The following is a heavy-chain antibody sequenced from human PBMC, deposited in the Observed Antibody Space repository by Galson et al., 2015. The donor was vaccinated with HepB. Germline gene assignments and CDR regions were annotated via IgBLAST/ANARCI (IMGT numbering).Heavy chain of an antibody. J-gene: IGHJ4*02. CDR3: ARDSGSYRRDFDY. CDR2: INPNSGGT. D-gene: IGHD1-26*01. CDR1: GYTFTGYY. Sequence: SVKISCKASGYTFTGYYMHWVRQAPGQGLEWMGWINPNSGGTNYAQKFQGWVTMTRDTSISTAYMELSRLRSDDTAVYYCARDSGSYRRDFDYWGQGTLVTVSS. V-gene: IGHV1-2*04.